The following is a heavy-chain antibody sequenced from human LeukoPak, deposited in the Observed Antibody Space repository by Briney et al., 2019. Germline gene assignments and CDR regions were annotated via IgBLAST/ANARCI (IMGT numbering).Heavy chain of an antibody. CDR1: GYTFTSYD. J-gene: IGHJ6*03. CDR3: ARAGVLITYYYYYMDV. D-gene: IGHD3-22*01. V-gene: IGHV1-8*01. CDR2: MNTNSGNT. Sequence: ASVKVSCKASGYTFTSYDINWVRQAPGQGLEWMGWMNTNSGNTGYAQKFQGRVTMTRNTSISTAYMELSSLRSEDTAVYYCARAGVLITYYYYYMDVWGKGTTVTVSS.